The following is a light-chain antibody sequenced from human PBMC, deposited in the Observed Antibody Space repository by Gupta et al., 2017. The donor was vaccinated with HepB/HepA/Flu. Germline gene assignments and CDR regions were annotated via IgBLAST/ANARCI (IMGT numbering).Light chain of an antibody. Sequence: DIVMPQSPLSLPVTPGESASISCRSSQSLLQSNGNNYLDWFVQKPGQSPQLLIYLGSNRASGVPDRFSGSGSGTEFTLKINRVEAEDVGVYYCMENLQAPFTFGPGTKVDVK. J-gene: IGKJ3*01. CDR3: MENLQAPFT. V-gene: IGKV2-28*01. CDR1: QSLLQSNGNNY. CDR2: LGS.